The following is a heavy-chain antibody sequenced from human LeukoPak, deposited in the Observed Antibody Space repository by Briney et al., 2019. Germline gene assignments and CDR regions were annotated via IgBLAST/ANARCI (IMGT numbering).Heavy chain of an antibody. Sequence: PGGSLRLSCAASGFTFSGSAMHWVRQASGKGLEWVGRIRSKANSYATAYAASVKGRFTISRDDSKNTAYLQMNSLKTEDTAVYYCTGQSEYCSSTSCYSNGMDVWGQGTTVTVSS. CDR3: TGQSEYCSSTSCYSNGMDV. D-gene: IGHD2-2*01. J-gene: IGHJ6*02. CDR2: IRSKANSYAT. CDR1: GFTFSGSA. V-gene: IGHV3-73*01.